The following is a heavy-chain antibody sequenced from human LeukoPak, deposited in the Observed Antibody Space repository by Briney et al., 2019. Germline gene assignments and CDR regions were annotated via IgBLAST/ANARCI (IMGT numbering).Heavy chain of an antibody. CDR1: GASMSSGDYY. D-gene: IGHD3-16*01. J-gene: IGHJ5*02. CDR3: ARDDGVNWFDP. CDR2: IYYNGSP. Sequence: PSHTLSLTCIVFGASMSSGDYYWSWIRQHPGKGLEWIGYIYYNGSPYYHPSLKSRVTISVDTSKNQFSLKLSSVTAADTAVYYCARDDGVNWFDPWGQGTLVTVSS. V-gene: IGHV4-31*03.